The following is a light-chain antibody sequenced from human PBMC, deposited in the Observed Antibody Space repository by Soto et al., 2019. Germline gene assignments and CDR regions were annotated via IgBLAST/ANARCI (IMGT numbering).Light chain of an antibody. CDR2: KAS. J-gene: IGKJ2*01. V-gene: IGKV1-5*03. Sequence: DIQMTQSRSTLSASVGDRVTITCRASQSISSWLAWYQQKPGKAPNLLIYKASSLESGVPSRFSGSGSGTEFTLTISSLQPDDFATYYCQQYNSYPYTFGQGTKLEIK. CDR1: QSISSW. CDR3: QQYNSYPYT.